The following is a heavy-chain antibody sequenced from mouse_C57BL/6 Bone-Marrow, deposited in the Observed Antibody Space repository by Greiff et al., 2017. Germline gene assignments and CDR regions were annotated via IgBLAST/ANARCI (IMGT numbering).Heavy chain of an antibody. D-gene: IGHD2-1*01. J-gene: IGHJ4*01. Sequence: VQLQQPGAELVKPGASVKLSCKASGYTFTSYWMQWVKQRPGQGLEWIGAIDPSDSYTNYNQKFKGKATLTVDTSSSTADMQLSSLTSENSAVYYCARDYYGNSYAMDYWGQGTSVTVSS. CDR3: ARDYYGNSYAMDY. CDR1: GYTFTSYW. CDR2: IDPSDSYT. V-gene: IGHV1-50*01.